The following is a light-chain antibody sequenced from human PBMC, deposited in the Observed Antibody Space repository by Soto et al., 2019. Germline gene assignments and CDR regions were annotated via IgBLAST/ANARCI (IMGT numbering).Light chain of an antibody. V-gene: IGLV1-36*01. Sequence: QSVLTQPPSVSEAPRQRVTISCSGSSSNIGRNAVSWYRLLPGKAPKLLLYNDDFLASGVSDRFSGSKSGTSVSLTISGLQSEDEGEYYCATWDNSLNGVVFGGGTKLTVL. CDR1: SSNIGRNA. J-gene: IGLJ2*01. CDR3: ATWDNSLNGVV. CDR2: NDD.